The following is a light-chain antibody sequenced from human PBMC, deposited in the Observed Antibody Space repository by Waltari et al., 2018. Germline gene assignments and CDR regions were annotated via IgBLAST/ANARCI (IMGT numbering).Light chain of an antibody. CDR1: TRVPTGYNY. CDR3: LLYYRGVGV. Sequence: QAVVIPEPSLPVSPAGTVTLTCGSNTRVPTGYNYPPWFQQKPGQVPRTLIFDTDNRHSWTPARFSGSLLGGKAARTLSGAQAEEEADYYCLLYYRGVGVVGGGTTVTVL. CDR2: DTD. J-gene: IGLJ2*01. V-gene: IGLV7-46*01.